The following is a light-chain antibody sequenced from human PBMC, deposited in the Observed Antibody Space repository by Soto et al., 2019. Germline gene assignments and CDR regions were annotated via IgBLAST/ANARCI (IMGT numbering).Light chain of an antibody. V-gene: IGKV3-20*01. J-gene: IGKJ2*01. CDR1: QSITSRH. Sequence: EIVLTQSPGTLSLSPGERATLSCRASQSITSRHLAWYHQKAGQAPRLLIYAASGRPGGIPDRFSGSGSGTDFTLTISRLEPEDFAMYYCQQYHTSPYNFGQGTKLEIK. CDR3: QQYHTSPYN. CDR2: AAS.